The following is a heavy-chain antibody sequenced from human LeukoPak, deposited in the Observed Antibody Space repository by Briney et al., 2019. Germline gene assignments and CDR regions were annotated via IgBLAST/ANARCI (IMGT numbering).Heavy chain of an antibody. J-gene: IGHJ6*02. CDR2: IGSSGATT. D-gene: IGHD2-8*01. V-gene: IGHV3-23*01. CDR1: GFTFNKFA. Sequence: GGSLRLSCEASGFTFNKFAMSWVRQAPGKGPEWVSAIGSSGATTFYADSVKGRCTISRDNSKNTVYLEMNSLRAEDTAIYYCAKVSVGPLSRPTHVALYYGMDVWGQGTTVTVPS. CDR3: AKVSVGPLSRPTHVALYYGMDV.